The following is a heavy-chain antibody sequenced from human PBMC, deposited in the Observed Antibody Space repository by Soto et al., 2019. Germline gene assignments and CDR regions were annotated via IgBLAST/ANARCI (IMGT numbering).Heavy chain of an antibody. Sequence: EVQLVESGGGLIQPGGSLRLSCAASGFTVTNKYMTWVRQAPGKGLEWVSVIYSGGSTSYADSVKGRFTISRDKSNRILYLQTNSLRAQDTAVYYCARVEYGDYGWYFELWGRGALVTVSS. CDR2: IYSGGST. J-gene: IGHJ2*01. CDR3: ARVEYGDYGWYFEL. CDR1: GFTVTNKY. V-gene: IGHV3-53*01. D-gene: IGHD4-17*01.